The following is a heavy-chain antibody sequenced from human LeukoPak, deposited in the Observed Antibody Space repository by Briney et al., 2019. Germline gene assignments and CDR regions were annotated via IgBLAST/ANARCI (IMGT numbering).Heavy chain of an antibody. Sequence: ASVKVSCKASGYTFTSYYMHWVRQAPGQGLEWRGIINRSGDSTSYAQKFQGRVTMTRDTSTSTVYMELSSLRAEDTAVYYRARDRAFSEYSSSSYQTNWFDPRGQGTLVTVSS. CDR2: INRSGDST. CDR3: ARDRAFSEYSSSSYQTNWFDP. CDR1: GYTFTSYY. D-gene: IGHD6-6*01. J-gene: IGHJ5*02. V-gene: IGHV1-46*01.